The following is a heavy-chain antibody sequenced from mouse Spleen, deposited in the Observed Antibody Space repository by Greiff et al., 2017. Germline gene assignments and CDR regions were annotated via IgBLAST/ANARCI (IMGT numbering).Heavy chain of an antibody. V-gene: IGHV5-9*01. CDR1: GFTFSSYT. D-gene: IGHD2-13*01. J-gene: IGHJ4*01. CDR3: ARHNYGDYLYYAMDY. CDR2: ISSGGGNT. Sequence: EVMLVESGGGLVKPGGSLKLSCAASGFTFSSYTMSWVRQTPAKRLEWVATISSGGGNTYYPDSVKGRFTISRDNARNTLYLQMSSLRSEDTAMYYCARHNYGDYLYYAMDYWGQGTSVTVSS.